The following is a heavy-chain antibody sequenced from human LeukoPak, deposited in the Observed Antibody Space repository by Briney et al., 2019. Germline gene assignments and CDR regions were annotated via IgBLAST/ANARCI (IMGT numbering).Heavy chain of an antibody. CDR3: ARGGWAYYDSSGYFWFDP. J-gene: IGHJ5*02. V-gene: IGHV1-2*02. D-gene: IGHD3-22*01. CDR2: INPNSGGT. Sequence: ASVKVSCKASGYTFTGYYMHWVRQAPGQGLEWMGWINPNSGGTNYAQKFQGRVTMTRDTSISTAYMELSRLRSDDTAVYYCARGGWAYYDSSGYFWFDPWGQGTLVTVSS. CDR1: GYTFTGYY.